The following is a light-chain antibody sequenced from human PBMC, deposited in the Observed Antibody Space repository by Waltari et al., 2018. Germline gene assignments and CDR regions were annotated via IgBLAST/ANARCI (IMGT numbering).Light chain of an antibody. Sequence: DIQMTQSPSSLSASVGDRVAITCRASQSISGYLHWYQQKPGKAPKVLIYAAFSLQSGVPSRFSGSGSGTDFTLTISSLQPEDFGTYYCQQSYSTPYTFGQGTKLEIK. V-gene: IGKV1-39*01. CDR2: AAF. CDR1: QSISGY. J-gene: IGKJ2*01. CDR3: QQSYSTPYT.